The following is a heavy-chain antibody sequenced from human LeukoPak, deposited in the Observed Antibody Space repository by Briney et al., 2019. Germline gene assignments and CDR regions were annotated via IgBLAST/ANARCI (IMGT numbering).Heavy chain of an antibody. V-gene: IGHV4-39*07. CDR3: ARVGVFGYCTRDSCHSPLDY. Sequence: SETLSLTCTVSGGSIASSSNYWVWIRQPPGKGLEWIGNIFYTGNTYYNPSLTSRVTISVDTSKNQFSLHLASVIAADTAVYYCARVGVFGYCTRDSCHSPLDYWGQGTLVTVSS. CDR2: IFYTGNT. D-gene: IGHD2-15*01. CDR1: GGSIASSSNY. J-gene: IGHJ4*02.